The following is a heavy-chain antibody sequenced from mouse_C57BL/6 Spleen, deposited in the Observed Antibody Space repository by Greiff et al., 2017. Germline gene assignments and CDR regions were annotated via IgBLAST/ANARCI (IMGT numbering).Heavy chain of an antibody. V-gene: IGHV2-2*01. D-gene: IGHD2-4*01. CDR3: ARGGYYDYDGFAY. J-gene: IGHJ3*01. CDR1: GFSLTSYG. Sequence: VKLLESGPGLVQPSQSLSITCTVSGFSLTSYGVHWVRQSPGKGLEWLGVIWSGGSTDYNAAFISRLSISKDNSKSQVFFKMNSLQADDTAIYYCARGGYYDYDGFAYWGQGTLVTVSA. CDR2: IWSGGST.